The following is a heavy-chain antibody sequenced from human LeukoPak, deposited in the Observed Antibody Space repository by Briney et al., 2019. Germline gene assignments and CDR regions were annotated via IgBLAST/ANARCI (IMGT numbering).Heavy chain of an antibody. CDR2: IYTGGST. V-gene: IGHV3-53*01. D-gene: IGHD3-10*02. CDR3: ARMLGVAFDI. CDR1: GFTVSTNY. J-gene: IGHJ3*02. Sequence: GGSLRLSCAASGFTVSTNYMSWVRQAPGKGLEWVSVIYTGGSTYYADSVKGRFTTSRDNSKNTLFLQMNSVRAEDTAVYYCARMLGVAFDIWGQGTMVSISS.